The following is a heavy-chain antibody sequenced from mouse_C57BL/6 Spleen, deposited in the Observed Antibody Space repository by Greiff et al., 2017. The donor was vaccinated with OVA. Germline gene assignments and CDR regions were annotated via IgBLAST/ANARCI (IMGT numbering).Heavy chain of an antibody. D-gene: IGHD2-4*01. Sequence: VQLQQPGAELVKPGASVKMSCKASGYTFTSYWITWVKQRPGQGLEWIGDIYPGSGSTNYNEKLKSKGTLTVDTSSSTAYMQLSSLTSEYSAVYYGANYDYGRRYLYYDVWGTGTTVTVSS. CDR3: ANYDYGRRYLYYDV. CDR2: IYPGSGST. V-gene: IGHV1-55*01. CDR1: GYTFTSYW. J-gene: IGHJ1*03.